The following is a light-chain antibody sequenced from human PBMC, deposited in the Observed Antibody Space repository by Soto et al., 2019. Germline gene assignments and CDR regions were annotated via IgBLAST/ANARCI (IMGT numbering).Light chain of an antibody. CDR2: GAS. V-gene: IGKV3-20*01. CDR1: QRVSSNY. J-gene: IGKJ1*01. Sequence: EIVLTQSPGTLPLSPGESATLSCRASQRVSSNYLAWYQQKRGQAPRLLIYGASSRATGIPDRFSGSGSGTDFTLTISRLEPEDFAVYYCQEYGSSRTFGQGTKVEIK. CDR3: QEYGSSRT.